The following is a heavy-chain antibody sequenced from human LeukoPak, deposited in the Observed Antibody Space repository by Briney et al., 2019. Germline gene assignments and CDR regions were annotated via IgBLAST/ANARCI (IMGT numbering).Heavy chain of an antibody. V-gene: IGHV4-39*01. CDR2: IYSSGST. D-gene: IGHD3-10*01. CDR3: ARRGGSGRSFDY. J-gene: IGHJ4*02. Sequence: SETLSLTCTVSGGSISSSSYYWGWIRQPPGKGLEWIGSIYSSGSTYYNPSLKIRVTISVDTSKTQFSLNLSAVPASDTAVYYCARRGGSGRSFDYWGQGILVTVSS. CDR1: GGSISSSSYY.